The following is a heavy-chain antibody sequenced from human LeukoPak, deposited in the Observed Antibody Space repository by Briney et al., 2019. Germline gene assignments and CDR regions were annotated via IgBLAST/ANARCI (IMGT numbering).Heavy chain of an antibody. CDR2: MNPNSGNT. CDR1: GYTFTSYD. J-gene: IGHJ4*02. Sequence: ASVKVSCKASGYTFTSYDINWVRQATGQGLEWMGWMNPNSGNTGYAQKFQGRVTMTRNTSISTAYMELSSLRSEDTAAYYCARREGRTMIVVNWGQGTLVTVSS. V-gene: IGHV1-8*01. CDR3: ARREGRTMIVVN. D-gene: IGHD3-22*01.